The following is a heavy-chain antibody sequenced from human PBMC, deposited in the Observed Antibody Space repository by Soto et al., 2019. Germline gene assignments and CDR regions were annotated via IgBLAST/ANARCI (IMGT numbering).Heavy chain of an antibody. J-gene: IGHJ5*02. V-gene: IGHV1-18*01. D-gene: IGHD4-17*01. CDR2: ISAYNGNT. CDR1: GYTFTSYG. CDR3: SRPYGDDDDYNSFDP. Sequence: VQLVQSGAEVKKPGASVKVSCKASGYTFTSYGISWVRQAPGQGLEWMGWISAYNGNTNYAQKLQGRVTMTTDTSTSTAYMEIRSLRSDDAAVYYCSRPYGDDDDYNSFDPWGPGTLVTVSA.